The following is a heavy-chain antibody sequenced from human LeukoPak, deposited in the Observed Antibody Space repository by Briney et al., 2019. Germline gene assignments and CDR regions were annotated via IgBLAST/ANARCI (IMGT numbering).Heavy chain of an antibody. V-gene: IGHV5-51*01. D-gene: IGHD3-10*01. J-gene: IGHJ5*02. CDR3: GRSPDRRGWFDR. Sequence: WGSLKISWKCSGCSFTSYLIGRVRQMPRKGLEVMGIIYSEYSDTRYSPPFQCQLTISADKSISTAYLQWSSLQSSDTPIYYCGRSPDRRGWFDRWGEGTLVTVSS. CDR2: IYSEYSDT. CDR1: GCSFTSYL.